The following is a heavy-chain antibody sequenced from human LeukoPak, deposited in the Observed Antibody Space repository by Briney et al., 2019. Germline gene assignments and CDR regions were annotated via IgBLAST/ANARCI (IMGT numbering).Heavy chain of an antibody. J-gene: IGHJ4*02. V-gene: IGHV3-23*01. D-gene: IGHD6-13*01. CDR1: GFTFSSYG. CDR3: AKDISPYSSSRAFDY. CDR2: ISGSGGST. Sequence: PGGSLRLSCAASGFTFSSYGMSWVRQAPGKGLEWVSAISGSGGSTYYADSMKGRFTISRDNSKNTLYLQMNSLRAEDTAVYYCAKDISPYSSSRAFDYWGQGTLVTVSS.